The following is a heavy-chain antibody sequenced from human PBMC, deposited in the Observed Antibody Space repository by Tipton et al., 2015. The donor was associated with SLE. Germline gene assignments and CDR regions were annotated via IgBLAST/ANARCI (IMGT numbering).Heavy chain of an antibody. CDR2: INGGGSST. CDR3: ARDPGPYFDY. V-gene: IGHV3-74*01. J-gene: IGHJ4*02. CDR1: GFTFSSYW. Sequence: GSLRLSCAASGFTFSSYWMHWVRQIPGKGLVWVSQINGGGSSTAYGDSMKGRVTISRDNGKNMMYLRIISLRAEDTAVYYCARDPGPYFDYWGQGTLVTVSS.